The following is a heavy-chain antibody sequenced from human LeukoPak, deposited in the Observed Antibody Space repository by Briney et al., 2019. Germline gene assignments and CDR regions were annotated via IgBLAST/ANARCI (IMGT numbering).Heavy chain of an antibody. V-gene: IGHV4-4*07. D-gene: IGHD6-13*01. Sequence: PSETLSLTCTVSGDSISSYYWSWIRQPAGKGLEWIGHIYTSGVTNCNPSLKSRVTMSVDTSNSQVSLKLASVTAADTAMYYCARVADSTTWYRFDYWGQGTRVTVSS. CDR1: GDSISSYY. CDR2: IYTSGVT. CDR3: ARVADSTTWYRFDY. J-gene: IGHJ4*02.